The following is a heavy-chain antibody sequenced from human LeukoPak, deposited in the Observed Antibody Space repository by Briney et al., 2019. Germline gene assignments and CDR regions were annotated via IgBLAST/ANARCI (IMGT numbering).Heavy chain of an antibody. CDR1: GFTFSSYA. V-gene: IGHV3-23*01. Sequence: GGFLRLSCAASGFTFSSYAMSWVRQAPGKGLEWVSGISGSGDNTYYADSVKGRFTISRDNSKNTLYVQVNSLGTEDTAAYYCAKGSYYDSSGSFYFDYWGQGTLVTVSS. CDR3: AKGSYYDSSGSFYFDY. J-gene: IGHJ4*02. CDR2: ISGSGDNT. D-gene: IGHD3-22*01.